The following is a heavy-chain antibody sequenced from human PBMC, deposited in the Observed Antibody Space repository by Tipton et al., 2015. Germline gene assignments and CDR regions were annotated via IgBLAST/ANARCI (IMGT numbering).Heavy chain of an antibody. CDR3: ARDSLFSYYDY. V-gene: IGHV3-7*01. CDR1: GFTLSTYW. Sequence: SLRLSCAASGFTLSTYWMTWVRQAPGKGLEWVAMIKQDGSETYYVASVKGRFIISRDNAKNSLYLLMNSLRAEDTAVYYCARDSLFSYYDYWGQGTPVTVSS. J-gene: IGHJ4*02. CDR2: IKQDGSET. D-gene: IGHD3-3*01.